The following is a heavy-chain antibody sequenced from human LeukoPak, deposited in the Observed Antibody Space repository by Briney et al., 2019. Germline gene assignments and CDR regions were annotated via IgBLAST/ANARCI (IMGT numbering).Heavy chain of an antibody. D-gene: IGHD6-13*01. J-gene: IGHJ4*02. V-gene: IGHV3-21*01. Sequence: GGSLRLSCAASGFTFSSYSMNWVRQAPGKGLEWVSSISSSSSYIYYADSVKGRFTIPRDNAKNSLYLQMNSLRDEDTAVYYCARVWGIAAAGGEIEYWGQGTLVTVSS. CDR2: ISSSSSYI. CDR3: ARVWGIAAAGGEIEY. CDR1: GFTFSSYS.